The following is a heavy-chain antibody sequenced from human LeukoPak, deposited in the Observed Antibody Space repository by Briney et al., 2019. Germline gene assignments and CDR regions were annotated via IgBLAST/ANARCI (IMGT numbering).Heavy chain of an antibody. CDR2: IYYSGST. J-gene: IGHJ3*02. Sequence: PSETLSLTCTVSGGSISSYYWSWIRQPPGKGLEWIGYIYYSGSTNYNPSLKSRVTISVDTSKNQFSLKLSSVTAADTAVCYCARPRRGYYDSSGYYYSPHDAFDIWGQGTMVTVSS. CDR3: ARPRRGYYDSSGYYYSPHDAFDI. D-gene: IGHD3-22*01. V-gene: IGHV4-59*01. CDR1: GGSISSYY.